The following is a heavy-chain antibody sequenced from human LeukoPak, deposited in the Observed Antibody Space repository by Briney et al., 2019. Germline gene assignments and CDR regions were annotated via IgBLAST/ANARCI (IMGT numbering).Heavy chain of an antibody. J-gene: IGHJ5*02. D-gene: IGHD3-10*01. CDR3: ARDNTHYYGSGEPMAWFDP. CDR1: GGSISSGSYY. V-gene: IGHV4-61*02. Sequence: SETLSLTCTVSGGSISSGSYYWSWIRQPAGKGLEWIGRIYTSGSTNYNPSLKSRVTMSVDTSKNQFSLKLSSVTAADTAVYYCARDNTHYYGSGEPMAWFDPWGQGTLVTVSS. CDR2: IYTSGST.